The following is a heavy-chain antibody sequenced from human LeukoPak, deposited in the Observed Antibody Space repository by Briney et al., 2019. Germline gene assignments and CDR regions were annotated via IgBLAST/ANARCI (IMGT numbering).Heavy chain of an antibody. J-gene: IGHJ4*02. D-gene: IGHD3-3*01. Sequence: GGSLRLSCAASGFTFSNAWMSWVRQAPGKGLEWVGRIKSKTDGGTTDYAAPVKGRFTISRADSKNTLYLQMNSLKTEDTAVYYWTSSSFGVVTFDFWGQGTLVTVSS. CDR1: GFTFSNAW. V-gene: IGHV3-15*01. CDR2: IKSKTDGGTT. CDR3: TSSSFGVVTFDF.